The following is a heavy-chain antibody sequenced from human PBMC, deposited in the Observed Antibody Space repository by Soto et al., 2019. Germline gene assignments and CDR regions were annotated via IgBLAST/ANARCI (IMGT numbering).Heavy chain of an antibody. Sequence: PGGSLRLSCAASGFTFSDHYMDWVRQAPGKGLEWVGRTRNKANSYTTEYAASVKGRFTISRDDSKNSLYLQMNSLKTEDTAVYYCARGPTRWDPANWFDPWGQGTLVTVSS. V-gene: IGHV3-72*01. CDR2: TRNKANSYTT. CDR1: GFTFSDHY. J-gene: IGHJ5*02. D-gene: IGHD1-26*01. CDR3: ARGPTRWDPANWFDP.